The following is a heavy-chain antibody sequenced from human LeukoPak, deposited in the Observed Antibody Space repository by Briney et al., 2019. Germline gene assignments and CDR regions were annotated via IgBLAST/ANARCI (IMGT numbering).Heavy chain of an antibody. Sequence: SVTVSCTASGGTFSSYAISWVRQAPGQGLEWMGGIIPIFGTANYAQKFQSRVTITADESTSTAYMELSSLRSEDTAVYYCAMDCSGGSCPDGWFDPWGQGTLVTVSS. J-gene: IGHJ5*02. V-gene: IGHV1-69*13. CDR1: GGTFSSYA. D-gene: IGHD2-15*01. CDR3: AMDCSGGSCPDGWFDP. CDR2: IIPIFGTA.